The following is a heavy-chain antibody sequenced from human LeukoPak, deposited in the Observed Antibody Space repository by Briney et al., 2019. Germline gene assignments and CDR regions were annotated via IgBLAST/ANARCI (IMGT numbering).Heavy chain of an antibody. D-gene: IGHD3-22*01. CDR2: IYYSGTT. J-gene: IGHJ3*02. CDR1: VGSISSYY. CDR3: ARHRPYYYDSSGAPDGAFDI. Sequence: SETLSLTCTVSVGSISSYYWSWIRQPPGEGLEWIGYIYYSGTTNYNPSLKSRVTISVDTSKNQFSLKLSSVTAADTAVYYCARHRPYYYDSSGAPDGAFDIWGQGTMVTVSS. V-gene: IGHV4-59*08.